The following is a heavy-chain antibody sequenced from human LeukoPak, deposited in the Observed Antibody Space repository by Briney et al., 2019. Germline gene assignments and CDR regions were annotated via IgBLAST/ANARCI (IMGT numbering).Heavy chain of an antibody. CDR3: AREIVVVPAAILYFDL. D-gene: IGHD2-2*02. J-gene: IGHJ2*01. Sequence: PSETLSLTCAVSGGSFSGYYWSWIRQPPGKGLEWIGEINHSGSTNYNPSLKSRVTISVDTSKNQFSLKLSSVTAADTAVYYCAREIVVVPAAILYFDLWGRGTLVTVST. CDR2: INHSGST. V-gene: IGHV4-34*01. CDR1: GGSFSGYY.